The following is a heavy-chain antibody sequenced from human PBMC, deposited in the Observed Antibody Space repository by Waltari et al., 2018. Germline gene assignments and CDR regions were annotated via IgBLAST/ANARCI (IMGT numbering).Heavy chain of an antibody. CDR1: GFVFSDYS. CDR2: ISSSTTVN. CDR3: AREGGSTSWYALQY. D-gene: IGHD6-13*01. Sequence: EVQLVESGGGMKQPGESLRLACAASGFVFSDYSMNWVRQAPGNGVEWIAYISSSTTVNYYADYVKGRFTVSRDNAKNLLFLQTDSLSAEDTAVYYCAREGGSTSWYALQYWGQGSLVTVSS. J-gene: IGHJ1*01. V-gene: IGHV3-48*01.